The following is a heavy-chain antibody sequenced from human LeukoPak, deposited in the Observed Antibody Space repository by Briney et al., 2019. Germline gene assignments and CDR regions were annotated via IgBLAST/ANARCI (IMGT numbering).Heavy chain of an antibody. CDR3: ARDWYCSGGSCYLIDY. V-gene: IGHV3-7*01. Sequence: PTGTLRLSCAASGVTFSSYWMSWVRQDPGKGLEWVANIKQDGSEKYYVDSVKGRFTISRDNAKNSLYLQMNSLRAEDTAVYYCARDWYCSGGSCYLIDYWGQGTLVTVSS. CDR2: IKQDGSEK. CDR1: GVTFSSYW. J-gene: IGHJ4*02. D-gene: IGHD2-15*01.